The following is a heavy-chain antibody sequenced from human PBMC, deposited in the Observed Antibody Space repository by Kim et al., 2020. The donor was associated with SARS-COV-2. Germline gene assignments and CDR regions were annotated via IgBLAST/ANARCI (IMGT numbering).Heavy chain of an antibody. CDR1: GFTFSSYA. V-gene: IGHV3-23*03. CDR3: AKLSGSYWGYFDY. CDR2: IYSGGSST. J-gene: IGHJ4*02. Sequence: GGSLRLSCAASGFTFSSYAMSWVRQAPGKGLEWVSVIYSGGSSTYYADSVKGRFTISRDNSKNTLYLQMNSLRAEDTAVYYCAKLSGSYWGYFDYWGQGTLVTVSS. D-gene: IGHD1-26*01.